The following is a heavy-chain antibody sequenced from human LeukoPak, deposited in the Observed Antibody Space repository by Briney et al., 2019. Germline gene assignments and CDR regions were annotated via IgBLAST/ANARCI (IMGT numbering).Heavy chain of an antibody. Sequence: SETLSLTCTVSGGSISSGGYYWSWIRQPPGKGLEWIGYIYYSGSTNYNPSLKSRVTISVDTSKNQFSLKLSSVTAADTAVYYCARGRYSSSWYGWFDPWGQGTLVTVSS. CDR1: GGSISSGGYY. D-gene: IGHD6-13*01. V-gene: IGHV4-61*08. CDR2: IYYSGST. J-gene: IGHJ5*02. CDR3: ARGRYSSSWYGWFDP.